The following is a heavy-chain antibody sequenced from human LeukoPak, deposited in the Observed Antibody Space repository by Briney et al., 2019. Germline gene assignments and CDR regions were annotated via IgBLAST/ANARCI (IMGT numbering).Heavy chain of an antibody. J-gene: IGHJ4*02. Sequence: PGGTLGLSCAASGFTFSSYSMNWVRQAPGKGLEWLSYISSSSSTIYYADSVKGRFTISRDNAKNSLYLQMNSLRAEDTAVYYCARRSSSKDYWGQGTLVTVSS. D-gene: IGHD6-6*01. CDR1: GFTFSSYS. V-gene: IGHV3-48*01. CDR3: ARRSSSKDY. CDR2: ISSSSSTI.